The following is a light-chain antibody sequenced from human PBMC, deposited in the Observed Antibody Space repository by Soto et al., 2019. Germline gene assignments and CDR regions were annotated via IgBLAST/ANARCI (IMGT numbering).Light chain of an antibody. Sequence: DIQMTQSPSSLSASVGDRVTILCRASHGIRDDLGWYQQKPGKVPKLLIYTSSTLQSGVPSRFSGSGSGTDFTLTISNLQPEDVATYYCQKHNAAPLTFGGGTKVEIK. CDR3: QKHNAAPLT. V-gene: IGKV1-27*01. J-gene: IGKJ4*01. CDR1: HGIRDD. CDR2: TSS.